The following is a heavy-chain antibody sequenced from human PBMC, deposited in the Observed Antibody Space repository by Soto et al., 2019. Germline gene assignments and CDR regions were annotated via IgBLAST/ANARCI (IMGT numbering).Heavy chain of an antibody. D-gene: IGHD4-17*01. CDR3: TTDGVGEYYFDY. CDR2: IKSKTDGGTT. V-gene: IGHV3-15*01. Sequence: GGSLRLSCAASGFTFSNAWMSWVRQAPGKGLEWVGRIKSKTDGGTTDYAAPVKGRFTISRGDSKNTLYLQMNSLKTEDTAVYYCTTDGVGEYYFDYWGQGTLVTVSS. CDR1: GFTFSNAW. J-gene: IGHJ4*02.